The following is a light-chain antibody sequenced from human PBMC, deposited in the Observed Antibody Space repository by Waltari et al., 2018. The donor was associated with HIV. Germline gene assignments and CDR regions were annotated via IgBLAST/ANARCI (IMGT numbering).Light chain of an antibody. CDR2: AAS. CDR3: QQYYNPPWA. Sequence: DIQMTQSPSSLSASVGDRVTITCRASQSISRYLNWYQQKPGKGPKLLIYAASSLQSGVPSRFSGSGSGTDFTLTISSLQAEDVAVYYCQQYYNPPWAFGQGTRVEIK. V-gene: IGKV1-39*01. J-gene: IGKJ1*01. CDR1: QSISRY.